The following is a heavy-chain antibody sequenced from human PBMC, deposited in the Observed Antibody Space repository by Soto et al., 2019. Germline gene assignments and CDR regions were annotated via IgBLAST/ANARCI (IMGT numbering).Heavy chain of an antibody. Sequence: SSDTLSLTCTVSGRNISSCSYYCSWIRQHPGKGLEWIGYIYYSGSTYYNPSLKSRVTISVDTSKNQFSLKLSSVTAADTAVYFCARDNGYSYGNPRDHWALGTLGTVS. CDR1: GRNISSCSYY. V-gene: IGHV4-31*03. D-gene: IGHD5-18*01. CDR3: ARDNGYSYGNPRDH. CDR2: IYYSGST. J-gene: IGHJ4*02.